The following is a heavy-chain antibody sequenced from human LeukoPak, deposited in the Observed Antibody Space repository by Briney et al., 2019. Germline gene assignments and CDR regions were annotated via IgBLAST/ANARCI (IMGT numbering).Heavy chain of an antibody. CDR2: IIPIFGTA. V-gene: IGHV1-69*13. J-gene: IGHJ4*02. CDR1: GGTFSSYA. Sequence: SVKVSCKASGGTFSSYAISWVRQAPGQGLEWMGGIIPIFGTANYAQKFQGRVSITADESTSTAYMELSSLRSEDTAVYYCASNYYDSSGYPDYWGQGTLVTVSS. CDR3: ASNYYDSSGYPDY. D-gene: IGHD3-22*01.